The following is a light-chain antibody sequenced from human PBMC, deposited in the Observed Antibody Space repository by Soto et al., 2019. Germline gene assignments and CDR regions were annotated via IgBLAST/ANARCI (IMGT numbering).Light chain of an antibody. Sequence: DIQMTQSPSSLSASVGDRITITCRANESVGSWLAWYQQKPGKVPKLLIYAASTLQSGVPSRFSGSGSGTDFTLTISSLQPEDVATYYCQKYNSAPLTFGGGTKVDIK. CDR1: ESVGSW. CDR2: AAS. V-gene: IGKV1-27*01. J-gene: IGKJ4*01. CDR3: QKYNSAPLT.